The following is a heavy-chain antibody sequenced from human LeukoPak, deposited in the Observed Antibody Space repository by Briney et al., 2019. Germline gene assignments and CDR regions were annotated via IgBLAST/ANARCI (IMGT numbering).Heavy chain of an antibody. CDR1: GYTFSGYA. CDR2: IDADNGDT. CDR3: ARGVDYYENSGTIDY. V-gene: IGHV1-3*01. Sequence: GASVKVSCKASGYTFSGYAIHWVRQAPGQRFEWMGWIDADNGDTRYSQKFQGRVTITRDTSASTVYMELSSLRSEDTAVYYCARGVDYYENSGTIDYWGQGTLVTVSS. J-gene: IGHJ4*02. D-gene: IGHD3-22*01.